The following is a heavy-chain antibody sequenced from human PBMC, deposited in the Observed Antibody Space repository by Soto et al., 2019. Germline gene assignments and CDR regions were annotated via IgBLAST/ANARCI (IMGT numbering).Heavy chain of an antibody. D-gene: IGHD6-6*01. CDR3: ARGCRYTNSSLGYGMDF. V-gene: IGHV1-69*01. CDR1: GGTFSTYS. CDR2: SLPIFGTS. Sequence: QVQLVQSGAEVKKPGSSVKVSCKASGGTFSTYSISWVRQAPGQGLEWMGESLPIFGTSHYAQNFQGRVTNNADESTSTVYMELRSLRSDDTGVNYRARGCRYTNSSLGYGMDFWGQGTTV. J-gene: IGHJ6*02.